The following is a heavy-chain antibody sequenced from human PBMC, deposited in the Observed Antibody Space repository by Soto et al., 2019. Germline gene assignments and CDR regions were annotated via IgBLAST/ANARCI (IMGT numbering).Heavy chain of an antibody. J-gene: IGHJ4*02. D-gene: IGHD2-21*02. V-gene: IGHV1-2*04. CDR3: ARWVVTATANYYFDY. CDR2: INPNSGGT. CDR1: GYTSTGYY. Sequence: ASVKVSCKASGYTSTGYYMHWVRQAPGQGLEWMGWINPNSGGTNYAQKFQGWVTMTRDTSISTAYMELSRLRSDDTAVYYCARWVVTATANYYFDYWGQGTLVTVLL.